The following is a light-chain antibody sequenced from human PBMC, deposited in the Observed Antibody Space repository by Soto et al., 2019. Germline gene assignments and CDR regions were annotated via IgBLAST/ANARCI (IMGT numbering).Light chain of an antibody. V-gene: IGLV2-14*01. J-gene: IGLJ1*01. CDR3: SSYTSSSPLV. CDR2: DVS. Sequence: QSVLTQPASVSGSPGQSITISCTGTSSDVGGYNYVSWYQQHPGKAPKLMIYDVSNRPSGVSNRFSDSKSGNTASLTISGLQAEDEADYYCSSYTSSSPLVFGTGTKVTVL. CDR1: SSDVGGYNY.